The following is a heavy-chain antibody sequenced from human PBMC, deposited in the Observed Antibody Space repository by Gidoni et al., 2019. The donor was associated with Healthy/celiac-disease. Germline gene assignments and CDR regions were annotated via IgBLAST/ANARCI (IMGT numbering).Heavy chain of an antibody. J-gene: IGHJ6*03. D-gene: IGHD1-7*01. Sequence: EEQLVQYGAEVKKGGEALRISGKGSGYSATSDWISWVRQMHGKGLEGMVRMDPSDSYTNYSPSFQGHVTISADKSINTAYLQLSSLKASHTAMYYCARRCNWNYGYYYYIDVWGKGTTVTVSS. CDR2: MDPSDSYT. V-gene: IGHV5-10-1*03. CDR3: ARRCNWNYGYYYYIDV. CDR1: GYSATSDW.